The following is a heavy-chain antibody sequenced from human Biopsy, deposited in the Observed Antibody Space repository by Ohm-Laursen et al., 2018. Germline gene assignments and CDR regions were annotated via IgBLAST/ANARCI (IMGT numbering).Heavy chain of an antibody. D-gene: IGHD3-9*01. CDR1: GYSFTKYY. V-gene: IGHV1-46*01. CDR2: INPTGGTT. Sequence: VSVKVSCNVPGYSFTKYYINWVRQAPGQGLEWMGIINPTGGTTSYAEKFQGRVTLTRDTSTGTVYLELNSLIYEDTALYYCARDETGSSVFGPYYYGMDVWGQGTTVTVSS. J-gene: IGHJ6*02. CDR3: ARDETGSSVFGPYYYGMDV.